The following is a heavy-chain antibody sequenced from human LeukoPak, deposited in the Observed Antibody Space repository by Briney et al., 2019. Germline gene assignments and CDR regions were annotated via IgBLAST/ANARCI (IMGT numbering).Heavy chain of an antibody. Sequence: SETLSLTCTVSGGSISSYYWSWIRQLPGKGLEWIGYIYYSGSTNYNPSLKRRVTISVDTSKNQFSLKLSSVTAADTAVYYCARHSSNADYYDSSGYYIYDAFDIWGQGTMVTVSS. J-gene: IGHJ3*02. CDR2: IYYSGST. CDR1: GGSISSYY. D-gene: IGHD3-22*01. V-gene: IGHV4-59*08. CDR3: ARHSSNADYYDSSGYYIYDAFDI.